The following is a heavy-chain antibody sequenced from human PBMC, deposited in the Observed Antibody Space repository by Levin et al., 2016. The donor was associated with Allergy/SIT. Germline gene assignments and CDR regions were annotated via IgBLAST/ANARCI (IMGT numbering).Heavy chain of an antibody. CDR3: ARVTSEGYYYGLDV. Sequence: WIRQPPGKGLEWIGYIYYSGSTNSNPSLKSRVTISVDTSKNQFSLKLSSVTAADTAVYYCARVTSEGYYYGLDVWGQGTTVTVSS. V-gene: IGHV4-59*01. J-gene: IGHJ6*02. CDR2: IYYSGST. D-gene: IGHD3-16*01.